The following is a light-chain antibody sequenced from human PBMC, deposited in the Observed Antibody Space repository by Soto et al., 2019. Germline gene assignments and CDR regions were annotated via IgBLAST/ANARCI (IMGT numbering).Light chain of an antibody. J-gene: IGKJ3*01. Sequence: DIQMTQSPSSLSASVVDRFTITFLASQSISSYLNWYQQKPGKAPKLLIYAASSLQSGVPSRFSASGSGTDFTLTISSLQPEDFGTYYCQQSYSPPFAFGPGTKVDIK. V-gene: IGKV1-39*01. CDR1: QSISSY. CDR3: QQSYSPPFA. CDR2: AAS.